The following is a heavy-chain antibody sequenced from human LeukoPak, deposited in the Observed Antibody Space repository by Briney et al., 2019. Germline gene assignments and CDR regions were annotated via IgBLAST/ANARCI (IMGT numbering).Heavy chain of an antibody. CDR3: ARGYCSGGSCYWSY. CDR1: GFTFSDSY. V-gene: IGHV3-11*01. CDR2: ISHTGGSI. J-gene: IGHJ4*02. Sequence: GGSLRLSCAASGFTFSDSYMSWIRQAPGKGLELVSYISHTGGSIYYADSVKSRFTISRDNAKNSLYLQMNSLRAEDTAMYYCARGYCSGGSCYWSYWGQGTLVIVSS. D-gene: IGHD2-15*01.